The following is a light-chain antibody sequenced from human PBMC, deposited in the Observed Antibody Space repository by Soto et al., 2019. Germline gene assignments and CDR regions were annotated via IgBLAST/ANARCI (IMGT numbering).Light chain of an antibody. CDR3: QEYDNLPLT. J-gene: IGKJ4*01. CDR1: QDISNY. CDR2: DAS. Sequence: DIQMTQSPSSLSASVGDRFTVTCQASQDISNYLNWYQQKPGKAPKLLIYDASNLETGVPSRFSGSGSGTDFTFTISSLPPEDIATYYCQEYDNLPLTFGGGTKVEIK. V-gene: IGKV1-33*01.